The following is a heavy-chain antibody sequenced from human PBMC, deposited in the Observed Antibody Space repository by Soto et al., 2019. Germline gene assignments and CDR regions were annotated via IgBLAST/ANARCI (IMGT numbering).Heavy chain of an antibody. V-gene: IGHV4-39*01. D-gene: IGHD5-18*01. CDR1: GGSISSSSYY. Sequence: LSLTCTVSGGSISSSSYYWGWIRQPPGKGLEWIGSIYYSGSTYYNPSLKSRVTISVDTSKNQFSLKLSSVTAADTAVYYCARHIHHPGSSLLDYWGQGTLVTVSS. CDR3: ARHIHHPGSSLLDY. CDR2: IYYSGST. J-gene: IGHJ4*02.